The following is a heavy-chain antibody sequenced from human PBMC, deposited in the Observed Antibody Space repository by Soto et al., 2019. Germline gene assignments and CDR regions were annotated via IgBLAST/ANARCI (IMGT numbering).Heavy chain of an antibody. Sequence: QVQLVESGGGVVQPGRSLRLSCAASGFTFSSYGMHWVRQAPGKGLEWVAVISYDGSNKYYADSVKGRFTISRDNSKNTLYLQMTSLRAEDTAVYYCTKSPGRFSSGRILWGQGTLVTVSS. CDR2: ISYDGSNK. CDR3: TKSPGRFSSGRIL. J-gene: IGHJ4*02. CDR1: GFTFSSYG. D-gene: IGHD3-10*01. V-gene: IGHV3-30*18.